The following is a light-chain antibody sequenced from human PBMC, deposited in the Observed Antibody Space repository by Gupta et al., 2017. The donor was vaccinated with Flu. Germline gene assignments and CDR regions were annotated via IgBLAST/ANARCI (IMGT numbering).Light chain of an antibody. V-gene: IGKV3-20*01. CDR3: QQYGSSPPNT. CDR1: QSVSSSY. J-gene: IGKJ2*01. CDR2: GAS. Sequence: RATLSCRASQSVSSSYLAWYQQKPGQAPRLLIYGASSRATGIPDRFSGSGSGTDFTLTISRLEPEDFAVYYCQQYGSSPPNTFGQGTNLEI.